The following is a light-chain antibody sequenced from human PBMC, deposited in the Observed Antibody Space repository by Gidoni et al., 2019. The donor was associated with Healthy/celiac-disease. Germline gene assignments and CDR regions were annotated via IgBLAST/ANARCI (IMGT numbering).Light chain of an antibody. CDR3: SAYTSSSTLEV. Sequence: QSAPTQPAPASGSPGQSITISCTGTSSDVGGYNNVSWYQQHPGKAPKLKTYDVSNRPSGFSNLFSGSKSGNTASLTISGLQAEDEADYYCSAYTSSSTLEVFGGGTKLTV. J-gene: IGLJ2*01. CDR2: DVS. CDR1: SSDVGGYNN. V-gene: IGLV2-14*01.